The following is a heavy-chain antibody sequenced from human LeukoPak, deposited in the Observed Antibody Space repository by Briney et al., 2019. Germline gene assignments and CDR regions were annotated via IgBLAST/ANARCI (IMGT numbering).Heavy chain of an antibody. V-gene: IGHV3-7*03. CDR3: ATGRDRSQY. J-gene: IGHJ4*02. D-gene: IGHD3-22*01. CDR1: GFTLSSYW. Sequence: SGGSLRLSCAASGFTLSSYWMNRVRQAPGKGLEWVANIKQDGSEKYYVDSVKGRFTISRDNAKNSLYLQMNSLRAEDTAVYYCATGRDRSQYWGQGTLVTVSS. CDR2: IKQDGSEK.